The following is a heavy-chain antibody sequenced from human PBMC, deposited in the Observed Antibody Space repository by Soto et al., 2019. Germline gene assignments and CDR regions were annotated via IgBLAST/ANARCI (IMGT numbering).Heavy chain of an antibody. CDR2: IVVASGYS. Sequence: LVQSGPDVKKPGTSVKVSCKTSGFTFGSSAVPWVRQVRGQRLEWIGWIVVASGYSNVAQKFQDRVSLTRDLSTNTAVMELSSLTSEDSAMYYCAADVIGVAGDFDHWGQGTLVSVSS. D-gene: IGHD6-19*01. CDR3: AADVIGVAGDFDH. V-gene: IGHV1-58*01. J-gene: IGHJ4*02. CDR1: GFTFGSSA.